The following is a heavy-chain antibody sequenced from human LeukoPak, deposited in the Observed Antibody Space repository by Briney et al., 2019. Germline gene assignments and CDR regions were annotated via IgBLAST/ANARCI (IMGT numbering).Heavy chain of an antibody. J-gene: IGHJ4*02. CDR3: ARAPGADGALDY. V-gene: IGHV3-23*01. Sequence: GGSLRLSCAASGFTFSSYAMSWVRQTPGKGLEWVSAISGSGGSTYYADSVKGRFTISRDNSKNTLYLQMNSLRAEDTAVYYCARAPGADGALDYWGQGTLVTVSS. D-gene: IGHD3-10*01. CDR1: GFTFSSYA. CDR2: ISGSGGST.